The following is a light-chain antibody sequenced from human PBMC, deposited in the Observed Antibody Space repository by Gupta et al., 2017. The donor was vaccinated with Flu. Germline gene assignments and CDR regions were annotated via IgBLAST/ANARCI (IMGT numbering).Light chain of an antibody. V-gene: IGKV4-1*01. CDR2: WAS. CDR1: QSFLYNSRNY. Sequence: DIVMTQSPDSLAVSLGERATINCKSSQSFLYNSRNYLAWYQQKPGQSPKLLVYWASTRESGVPDRFSGSGSGTDFTLTISSLQAEDVGVYYCQQFHNGPAQFTFGQGTKLEIK. J-gene: IGKJ2*01. CDR3: QQFHNGPAQFT.